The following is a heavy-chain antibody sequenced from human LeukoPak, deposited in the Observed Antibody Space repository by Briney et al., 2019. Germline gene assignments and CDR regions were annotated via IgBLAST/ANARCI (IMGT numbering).Heavy chain of an antibody. CDR1: GYTFTSYG. CDR2: IIPIFGTA. Sequence: SVKVSCKASGYTFTSYGISWVRQAPGQGLEWMGGIIPIFGTANYAQKFQGRVTITTDESTSTAYMELSSLRSEDTAVYYCARGIAASPWDYWGQGTLVTVSS. CDR3: ARGIAASPWDY. D-gene: IGHD6-6*01. J-gene: IGHJ4*02. V-gene: IGHV1-69*05.